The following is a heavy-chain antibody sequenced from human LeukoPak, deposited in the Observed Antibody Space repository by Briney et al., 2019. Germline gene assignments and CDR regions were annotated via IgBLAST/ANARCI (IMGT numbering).Heavy chain of an antibody. Sequence: SVKVSCKASGGTFSNYAISWVRQAPGQGLEWMGGIFPIFGTANYAQKFQGRVTITADKSTSTAYMELSSLRSEDTAVYYCARVRIAAAGTSFDYWGQGTLVTVSS. CDR2: IFPIFGTA. CDR3: ARVRIAAAGTSFDY. D-gene: IGHD6-13*01. CDR1: GGTFSNYA. J-gene: IGHJ4*02. V-gene: IGHV1-69*06.